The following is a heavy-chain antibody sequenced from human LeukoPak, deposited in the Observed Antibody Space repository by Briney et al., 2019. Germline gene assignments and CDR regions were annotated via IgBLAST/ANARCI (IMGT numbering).Heavy chain of an antibody. CDR2: ISYDGTNK. D-gene: IGHD6-13*01. Sequence: AGGSLRLSCAASGFTFSDYAMHWVRQAPGKGLEWVAVISYDGTNKYYADSVKGRFTISRDNSKNTLYLQMNSLRAEDTAVYYCARDLPAAGAGYLDYWGQGTLVTVSS. V-gene: IGHV3-30-3*01. CDR3: ARDLPAAGAGYLDY. CDR1: GFTFSDYA. J-gene: IGHJ4*02.